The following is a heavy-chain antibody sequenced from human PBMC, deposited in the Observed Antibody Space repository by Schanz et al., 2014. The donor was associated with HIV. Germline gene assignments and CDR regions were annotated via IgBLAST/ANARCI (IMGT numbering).Heavy chain of an antibody. CDR2: ISHDGTNK. Sequence: VQLLESGGGLVQPGGSLRLSCAASGFTFSNYAMSWVRQAPGKALEWVAVISHDGTNKFYAGSVKDRFTISRDNAKNTLYVQIRSLRNEDTAVYYCVKGERIGYRIEVTGPTFDYWGQGTLVTVSS. CDR3: VKGERIGYRIEVTGPTFDY. V-gene: IGHV3-30-3*01. J-gene: IGHJ4*02. D-gene: IGHD3-22*01. CDR1: GFTFSNYA.